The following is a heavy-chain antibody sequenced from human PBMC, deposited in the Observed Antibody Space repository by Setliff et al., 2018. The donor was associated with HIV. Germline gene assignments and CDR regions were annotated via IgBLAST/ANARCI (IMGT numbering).Heavy chain of an antibody. V-gene: IGHV1-69*05. Sequence: RASVKVSCKASGGTFSSYAISWVRQAPGQGLEWMGGIIPIFGTANYAQKFQGRVTITRNTSITTAYMELSSLRSEDTAIYYCARGRGPSRFDYWGQGTLVTVSS. CDR2: IIPIFGTA. CDR1: GGTFSSYA. CDR3: ARGRGPSRFDY. J-gene: IGHJ4*01.